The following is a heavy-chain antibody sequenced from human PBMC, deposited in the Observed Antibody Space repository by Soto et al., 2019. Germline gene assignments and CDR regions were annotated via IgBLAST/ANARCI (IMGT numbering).Heavy chain of an antibody. D-gene: IGHD2-15*01. V-gene: IGHV3-23*01. CDR3: AKGSVVVAAKFDS. CDR2: ISSSGYST. J-gene: IGHJ4*02. CDR1: VITFNNYA. Sequence: QPRGALRLYCVASVITFNNYAMSWVRQAPGKGLEWVSAISSSGYSTYYADSVKGRFTISRDNSKNTVYLQMNNLRAEDTAVYYCAKGSVVVAAKFDSWGQGTLVTVS.